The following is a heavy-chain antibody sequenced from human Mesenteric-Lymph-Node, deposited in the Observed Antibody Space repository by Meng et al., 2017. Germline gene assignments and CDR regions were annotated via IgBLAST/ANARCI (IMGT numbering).Heavy chain of an antibody. Sequence: VQMQVSGQVLVKRSVTLSLPCAVCGGSISSRNGWRWVSQHLGKGLEWIGEIYHSGSTNYNMSLKRRVTILVDKSKNQFSMTMSSVSAAETAVYYCARLYYVDSNYWYFDLWGRGTLVTVSS. V-gene: IGHV4-4*02. J-gene: IGHJ2*01. CDR2: IYHSGST. D-gene: IGHD4-17*01. CDR3: ARLYYVDSNYWYFDL. CDR1: GGSISSRNG.